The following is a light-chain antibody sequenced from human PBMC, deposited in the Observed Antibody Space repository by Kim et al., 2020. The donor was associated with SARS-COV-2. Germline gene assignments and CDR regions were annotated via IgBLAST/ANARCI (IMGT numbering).Light chain of an antibody. J-gene: IGLJ2*01. CDR2: QDI. V-gene: IGLV3-1*01. CDR1: ELGNEY. Sequence: SYELTQPPSVSVSPGQTATITCSGDELGNEYTAWYQQKPGQSPVLVIYQDIKRPSGIPERFSGSNSGNTATLTISGARAMDEADYYCQAWDTTTVLFGGGTKLTVL. CDR3: QAWDTTTVL.